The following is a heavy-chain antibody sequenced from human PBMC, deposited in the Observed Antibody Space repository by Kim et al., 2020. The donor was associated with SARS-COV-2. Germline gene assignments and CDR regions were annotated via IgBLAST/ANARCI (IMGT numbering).Heavy chain of an antibody. CDR1: GFTFSSYG. CDR3: ARDRETRPDSSGSRNAFDI. V-gene: IGHV3-33*05. CDR2: ISYDGSNK. D-gene: IGHD3-22*01. Sequence: GGSLRLSCAASGFTFSSYGMHWVRQAPGKGLEWVAVISYDGSNKYYADSVKGRFTISRDNSKNTLYLQMNSLRAEDTAVYYCARDRETRPDSSGSRNAFDIWGQGTIVTVSS. J-gene: IGHJ3*02.